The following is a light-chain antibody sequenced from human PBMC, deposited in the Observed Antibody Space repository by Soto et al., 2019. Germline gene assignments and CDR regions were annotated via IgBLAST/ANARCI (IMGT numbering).Light chain of an antibody. CDR3: QQCTNWLWT. Sequence: EIVLTQSPATLSLSPGERASLSCRASKIVTNYLACYQQKPGQPPRLLIYAASIRATGIPPRFGGSGCATDFTLTISSLETEDFAVYYCQQCTNWLWTFGQGTKVEIK. V-gene: IGKV3-11*01. J-gene: IGKJ1*01. CDR1: KIVTNY. CDR2: AAS.